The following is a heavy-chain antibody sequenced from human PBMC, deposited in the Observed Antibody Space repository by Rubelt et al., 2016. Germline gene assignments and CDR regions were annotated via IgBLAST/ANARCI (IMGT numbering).Heavy chain of an antibody. D-gene: IGHD4-23*01. V-gene: IGHV3-64*04. CDR2: ISNNGNSI. CDR3: AKSSGAVVIDY. Sequence: GGGLVQPGGSLRLSCSASGFTFSSYGMHWVRQAPGKGLEYVSAISNNGNSIYYADSVRGRFTISRDNSKNTLYLQMNSLRAEDTAVYYCAKSSGAVVIDYWGQGTLVTVSS. CDR1: GFTFSSYG. J-gene: IGHJ4*02.